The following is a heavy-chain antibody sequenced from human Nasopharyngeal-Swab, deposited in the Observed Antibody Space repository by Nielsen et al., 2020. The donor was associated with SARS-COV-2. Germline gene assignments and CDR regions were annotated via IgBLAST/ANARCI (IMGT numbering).Heavy chain of an antibody. Sequence: GGSLRLSCAASGFTFSSNSMNWVRQAPGKGLEWVSSISSSSSYIYYADSVKGRFTISRDNAKNSLYLQMNSLRAEDTAVDYCARDGAIATIPILDYWGQGTLVTVSS. J-gene: IGHJ4*02. V-gene: IGHV3-21*01. CDR1: GFTFSSNS. CDR2: ISSSSSYI. D-gene: IGHD5-24*01. CDR3: ARDGAIATIPILDY.